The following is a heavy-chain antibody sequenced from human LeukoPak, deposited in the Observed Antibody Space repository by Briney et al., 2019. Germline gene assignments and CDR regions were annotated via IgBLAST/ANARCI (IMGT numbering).Heavy chain of an antibody. J-gene: IGHJ1*01. CDR1: GFTFSSYW. Sequence: GGSLRLSCAASGFTFSSYWMSWVRQAPGRGLEWVANIRQDGSEKYYVDSVEGRFTISRDNAKNSLYLQMNSLRAEDTAVYYCARLPAGTIAEYFQHWGQGTLVTVSS. V-gene: IGHV3-7*01. CDR2: IRQDGSEK. CDR3: ARLPAGTIAEYFQH. D-gene: IGHD6-13*01.